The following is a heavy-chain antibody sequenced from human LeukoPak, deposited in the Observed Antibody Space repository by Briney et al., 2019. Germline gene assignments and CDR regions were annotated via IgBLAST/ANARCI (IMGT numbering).Heavy chain of an antibody. Sequence: GGSLRLSCSASGFTFSDYAMSWVRQPPGKGLEWVSSISGSDGSTYYADSMRGRSTISRDNSKNTLYLQMNSLRAEDTDVYYCAKDQRGIAAAFDYWGQGTLVTVSS. J-gene: IGHJ4*02. V-gene: IGHV3-23*01. D-gene: IGHD6-13*01. CDR3: AKDQRGIAAAFDY. CDR1: GFTFSDYA. CDR2: ISGSDGST.